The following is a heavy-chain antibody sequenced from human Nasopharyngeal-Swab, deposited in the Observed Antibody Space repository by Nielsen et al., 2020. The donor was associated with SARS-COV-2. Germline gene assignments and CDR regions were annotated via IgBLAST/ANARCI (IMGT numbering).Heavy chain of an antibody. CDR2: ISSSSSYT. Sequence: GGSMRLSWAASGLTLSDYYMSWIRQAPGKGLEWVAYISSSSSYTNYADSVKGRFTISRDNAKNSLYLQMNSLRAEDTAVYYCARDWRGRYFDYWGQGTLVTVSS. D-gene: IGHD3-10*01. CDR1: GLTLSDYY. J-gene: IGHJ4*02. V-gene: IGHV3-11*05. CDR3: ARDWRGRYFDY.